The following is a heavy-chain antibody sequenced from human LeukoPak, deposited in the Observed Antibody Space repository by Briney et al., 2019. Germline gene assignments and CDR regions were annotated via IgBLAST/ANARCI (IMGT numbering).Heavy chain of an antibody. Sequence: GGSLRLSCAASGFTFSSYAMHWVRQAPGKGLEYVSAISSNGGSTYYANSVKGRFTISRDNSKNTLYLQMGSLRAEDMAVYYCARGGIYGSGSYFDYWGQGTLVTVSS. CDR1: GFTFSSYA. V-gene: IGHV3-64*01. CDR2: ISSNGGST. D-gene: IGHD3-10*01. CDR3: ARGGIYGSGSYFDY. J-gene: IGHJ4*02.